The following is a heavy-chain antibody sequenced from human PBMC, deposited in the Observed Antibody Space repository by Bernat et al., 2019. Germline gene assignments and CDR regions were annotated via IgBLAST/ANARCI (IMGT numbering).Heavy chain of an antibody. CDR3: ARSDCSSSWTNYYYYGMDV. J-gene: IGHJ6*02. CDR1: GFTFSSYW. Sequence: EVQLVESGGGLVQPGGSLRLSCAASGFTFSSYWMHWVRQAPGKGLVWVSRINSYGSSTSYADSETVRFTISRDNAKNTLYLQMNSLRAEDTAVDYCARSDCSSSWTNYYYYGMDVWGQGTTVTVSS. V-gene: IGHV3-74*01. CDR2: INSYGSST. D-gene: IGHD6-13*01.